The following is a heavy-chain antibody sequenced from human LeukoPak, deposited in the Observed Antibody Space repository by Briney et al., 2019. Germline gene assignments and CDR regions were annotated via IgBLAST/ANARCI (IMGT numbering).Heavy chain of an antibody. Sequence: GGSLRLSCAASGFTFSSYEMHWVRQAPGKGLEWVSYISSSGSTIYYADSVKGRFTISRDNSKNTLYLQMNSLRAEDTAVYYCAGTYYYDKGAFDIWGQGTMVTVSS. D-gene: IGHD3-22*01. CDR2: ISSSGSTI. V-gene: IGHV3-48*03. CDR1: GFTFSSYE. CDR3: AGTYYYDKGAFDI. J-gene: IGHJ3*02.